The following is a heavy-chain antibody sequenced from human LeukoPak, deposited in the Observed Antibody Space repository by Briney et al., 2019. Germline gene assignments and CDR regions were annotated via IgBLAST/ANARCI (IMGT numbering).Heavy chain of an antibody. CDR1: GFTFNNYA. J-gene: IGHJ4*02. D-gene: IGHD3-9*01. CDR3: HRYDILTGTFDY. V-gene: IGHV3-64*01. CDR2: ISSNGDRT. Sequence: GGSLRLSCVASGFTFNNYAMHWVRQAPGKGLEYVSAISSNGDRTFYANSVKGRFTISRDNSKNMLYLQMNSLRAEDTAVYYCHRYDILTGTFDYWGQGTLVTVSS.